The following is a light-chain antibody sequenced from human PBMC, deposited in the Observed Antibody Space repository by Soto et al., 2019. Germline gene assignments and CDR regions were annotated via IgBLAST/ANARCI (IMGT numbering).Light chain of an antibody. Sequence: AIPMTQSPSSLSASTGDSVTITCRASQGISSYLAWYQQKPGKAPKLLIYAASTLQSGVPSRFSGSGSATECTLTINSLQPDDFATYYCQQYDSFPWTFGQGTKVDIK. CDR2: AAS. J-gene: IGKJ1*01. CDR3: QQYDSFPWT. CDR1: QGISSY. V-gene: IGKV1-8*01.